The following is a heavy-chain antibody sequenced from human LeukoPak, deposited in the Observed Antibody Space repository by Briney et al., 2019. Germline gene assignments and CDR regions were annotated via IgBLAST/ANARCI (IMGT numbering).Heavy chain of an antibody. CDR2: INPRSGGT. Sequence: GASVKVSWKASGYTFTGDYMHWVRQAPGQGLEWMGWINPRSGGTNYAQKFQGRVTMNRDTSINTAYMELSRLRSDDTAVYYCAREAIVVVVASTGWFDPWGQGTLVTVSS. CDR1: GYTFTGDY. V-gene: IGHV1-2*02. J-gene: IGHJ5*02. CDR3: AREAIVVVVASTGWFDP. D-gene: IGHD2-15*01.